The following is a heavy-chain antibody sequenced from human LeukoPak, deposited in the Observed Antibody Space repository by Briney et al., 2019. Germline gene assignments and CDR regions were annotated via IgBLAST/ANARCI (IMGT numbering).Heavy chain of an antibody. Sequence: PGGSLRLSCAASGFTFSDYYMSWIRQAPGKGLEWVSYISSSGSTIYYADSVKGRFTISRDNAKNSLYLQMNSLRAEDTAVYCCASELPSRSSYYYYYGMDVWGQGTTVTVSS. J-gene: IGHJ6*02. CDR3: ASELPSRSSYYYYYGMDV. V-gene: IGHV3-11*04. D-gene: IGHD1-26*01. CDR1: GFTFSDYY. CDR2: ISSSGSTI.